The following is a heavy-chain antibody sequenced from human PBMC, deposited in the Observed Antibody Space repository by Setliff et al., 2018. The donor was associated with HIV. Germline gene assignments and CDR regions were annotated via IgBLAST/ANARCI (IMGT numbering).Heavy chain of an antibody. J-gene: IGHJ6*02. CDR1: GGSFSGYY. V-gene: IGHV4-34*01. CDR2: INHSGST. D-gene: IGHD2-21*02. Sequence: SETLSLTCAVYGGSFSGYYWSWIRQPPGKELEWIGEINHSGSTNYNPSLKSRVTISVDTSKNQFSLKVSSVTVADTAVYYCARGHIVVVTAVDYYFYGMDVWGQGTTVTVSS. CDR3: ARGHIVVVTAVDYYFYGMDV.